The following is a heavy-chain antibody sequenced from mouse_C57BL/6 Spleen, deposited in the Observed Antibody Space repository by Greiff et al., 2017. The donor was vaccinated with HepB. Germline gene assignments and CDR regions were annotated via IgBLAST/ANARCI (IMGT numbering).Heavy chain of an antibody. CDR1: GYTFTSYW. J-gene: IGHJ4*01. CDR3: AREGGRGYAMDY. V-gene: IGHV1-50*01. CDR2: IDPSDSYT. D-gene: IGHD3-3*01. Sequence: QVHVKQPGAELVKPGASVKLSCKASGYTFTSYWMQWVKQRPGQGLEWIGEIDPSDSYTNYNQKFKGKATLTVDTSSSTAYMQLSSLTSEDSAVYYCAREGGRGYAMDYWGQGTSVTVSS.